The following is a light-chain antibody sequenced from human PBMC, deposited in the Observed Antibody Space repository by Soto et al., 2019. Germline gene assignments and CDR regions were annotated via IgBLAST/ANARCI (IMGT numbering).Light chain of an antibody. Sequence: QSVLTQPPSASGTPGQRVTLSCSGGTSNIGTNYVRWYQQLPGTAPTLLIYHNTQRPSGVPARFSGSKSATSASLAISGLRSEDEDDYYCASWDDGLSFGVFAGGTKVTVL. J-gene: IGLJ3*02. CDR2: HNT. CDR3: ASWDDGLSFGV. V-gene: IGLV1-47*02. CDR1: TSNIGTNY.